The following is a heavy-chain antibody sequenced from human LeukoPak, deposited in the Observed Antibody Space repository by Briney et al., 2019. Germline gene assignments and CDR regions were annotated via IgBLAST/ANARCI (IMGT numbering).Heavy chain of an antibody. D-gene: IGHD2-2*01. J-gene: IGHJ4*02. CDR2: ISYDGNDK. V-gene: IGHV3-30*18. CDR1: GFTFSTYG. CDR3: AKSTAPAGYYLDY. Sequence: GGSLRLSCAASGFTFSTYGMHWVRHAPGKGLEWVAVISYDGNDKDYADSVRGRFTISRDNSKNTLYLQMNSLRGEDTAVYYCAKSTAPAGYYLDYWGQGILVTVSS.